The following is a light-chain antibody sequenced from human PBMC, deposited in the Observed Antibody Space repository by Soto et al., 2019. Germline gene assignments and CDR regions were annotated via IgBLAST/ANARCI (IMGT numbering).Light chain of an antibody. CDR1: SSDVGGYNY. CDR3: SSYTSGSTPQVV. J-gene: IGLJ2*01. Sequence: QSVLTQPASVSGSPVQSITISCTGTSSDVGGYNYVSWYQQHPGKAPKLMIYDVSNRPSGVSNRFSGSKSGNTASLTISGLQAEDEADYYCSSYTSGSTPQVVFGGGTKLTV. V-gene: IGLV2-14*01. CDR2: DVS.